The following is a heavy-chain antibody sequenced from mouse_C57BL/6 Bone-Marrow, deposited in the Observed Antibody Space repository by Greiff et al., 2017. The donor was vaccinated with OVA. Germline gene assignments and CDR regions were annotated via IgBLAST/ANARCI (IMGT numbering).Heavy chain of an antibody. D-gene: IGHD3-2*02. Sequence: QVQLQQPGAELVMPGASVKLSCKASGYTFTSYWMHWVKQRPGQGLEWIGEIDPSDSYTNYNQKFKGKSTLTVDKSSSTAYMQLSSLTSEDSAVYYCARSRNSSGYVFAYWGQGTLVTVSA. V-gene: IGHV1-69*01. J-gene: IGHJ3*01. CDR3: ARSRNSSGYVFAY. CDR1: GYTFTSYW. CDR2: IDPSDSYT.